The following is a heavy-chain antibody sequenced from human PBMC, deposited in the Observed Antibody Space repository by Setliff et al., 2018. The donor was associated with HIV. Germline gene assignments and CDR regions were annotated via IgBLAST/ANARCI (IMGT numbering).Heavy chain of an antibody. Sequence: KTSETLSLTCTLYGASFSGYFWSWIRQPPGKGLEWIGFIYISGSTMYNPSLKSRVTMSLDTSKNQFSLRLTSVTAADTAVYYCATLDPSGGNFLAYWGQGTLVTVSS. CDR3: ATLDPSGGNFLAY. J-gene: IGHJ4*02. D-gene: IGHD2-21*02. CDR2: IYISGST. CDR1: GASFSGYF. V-gene: IGHV4-4*09.